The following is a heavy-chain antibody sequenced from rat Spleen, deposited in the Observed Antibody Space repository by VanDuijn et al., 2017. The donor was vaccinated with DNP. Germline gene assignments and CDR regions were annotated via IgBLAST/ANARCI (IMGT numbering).Heavy chain of an antibody. J-gene: IGHJ4*01. CDR3: ARDRYYGSTVGMDA. CDR2: IWDDGST. D-gene: IGHD1-6*01. CDR1: GVSLTSYH. Sequence: QVQLKESGPGLVRPSETLSLTCTVSGVSLTSYHVSWVRQPPGKGLEWMGVIWDDGSTAYNSALKSRLSISRDTSKSQVFLKMSSLKTEDTATHYCARDRYYGSTVGMDAWGQGASVTVSS. V-gene: IGHV2-32*01.